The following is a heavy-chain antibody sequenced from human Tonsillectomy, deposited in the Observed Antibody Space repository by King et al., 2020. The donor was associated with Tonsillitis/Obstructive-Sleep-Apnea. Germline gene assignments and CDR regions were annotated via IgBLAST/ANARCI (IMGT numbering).Heavy chain of an antibody. V-gene: IGHV4-59*01. J-gene: IGHJ5*02. Sequence: VQLQESGPGLVKPSETLSLTCTVSGGSISSYYWSWIRQPPGKGLEWIGYIYYSGSTNYNPSLKSRVTISVDTSKNQFSLKLSSVTAADTAVYYCARQLLWFGELLVATWFAPWGQGTLVTVSS. CDR2: IYYSGST. CDR3: ARQLLWFGELLVATWFAP. D-gene: IGHD3-10*01. CDR1: GGSISSYY.